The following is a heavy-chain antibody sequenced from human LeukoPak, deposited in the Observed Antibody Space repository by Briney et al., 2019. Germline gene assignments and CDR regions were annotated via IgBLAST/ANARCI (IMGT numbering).Heavy chain of an antibody. CDR1: GFTFNSYG. J-gene: IGHJ4*02. V-gene: IGHV3-23*01. D-gene: IGHD2-15*01. Sequence: GGTLRLSCAASGFTFNSYGLSWVRQAPGKGLEWVPAISDTGNTYHADSVRGRFTISRDSSKNTLFLQMNRLRPEDAAVYYCAKAPVTTCRGAFCYPFDYWGLGTLVTVSS. CDR2: ISDTGNT. CDR3: AKAPVTTCRGAFCYPFDY.